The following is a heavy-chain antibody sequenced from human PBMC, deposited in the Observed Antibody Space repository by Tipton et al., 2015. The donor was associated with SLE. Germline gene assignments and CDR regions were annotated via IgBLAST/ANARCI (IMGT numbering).Heavy chain of an antibody. V-gene: IGHV4-59*12. J-gene: IGHJ4*02. CDR1: GGSISSYF. Sequence: TLSLTCTVSGGSISSYFWDWIRQPPGKGLMLIGSISYSGATSYNPSLKSRVTISVDTSKNQFSLSLISVTAADTAVYYCARLTPWGYDYWGPGMLVTVSS. D-gene: IGHD7-27*01. CDR3: ARLTPWGYDY. CDR2: ISYSGAT.